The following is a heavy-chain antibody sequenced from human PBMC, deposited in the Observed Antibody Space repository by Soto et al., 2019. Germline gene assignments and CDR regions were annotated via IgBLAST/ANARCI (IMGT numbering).Heavy chain of an antibody. D-gene: IGHD1-26*01. CDR3: ARGRWVNDY. CDR1: GGSFSGYY. J-gene: IGHJ4*02. CDR2: INHSGST. V-gene: IGHV4-34*01. Sequence: SETLSLTCAVYGGSFSGYYWSWIRQPPGKGLEWIGEINHSGSTNYNPSLKSRVTISVDTSKNQFSLKLSSVTAADTAVYYCARGRWVNDYRGQGTLVTVSS.